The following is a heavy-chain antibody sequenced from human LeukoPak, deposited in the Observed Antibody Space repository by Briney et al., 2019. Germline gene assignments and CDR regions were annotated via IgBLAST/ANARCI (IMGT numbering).Heavy chain of an antibody. CDR3: ARLLGYCSGGSCYSEHAFDI. CDR2: IIPIFGTA. J-gene: IGHJ3*02. CDR1: GGTFSSYA. Sequence: SVKVSCKASGGTFSSYAISWVRQAPGQGLEWMGGIIPIFGTANYAQKLQGRVTITADESTSTAYMELSSLRSEDTAVYYCARLLGYCSGGSCYSEHAFDIWGQGTMVTVSS. V-gene: IGHV1-69*13. D-gene: IGHD2-15*01.